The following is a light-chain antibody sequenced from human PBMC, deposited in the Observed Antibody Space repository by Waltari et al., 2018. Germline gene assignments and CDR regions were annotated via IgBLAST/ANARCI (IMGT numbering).Light chain of an antibody. CDR3: GTWDSTLNAGV. CDR2: KND. V-gene: IGLV1-51*02. CDR1: SSNIGNTY. J-gene: IGLJ3*02. Sequence: QSVLTQPPSVSATPGQKVTISCSGSSSNIGNTYVSWYQQLPGTAPQPLIYKNDKRPSVIPDRFSGSKSGTSATLGITGLQTGDEADYYCGTWDSTLNAGVFGGGTKLTVL.